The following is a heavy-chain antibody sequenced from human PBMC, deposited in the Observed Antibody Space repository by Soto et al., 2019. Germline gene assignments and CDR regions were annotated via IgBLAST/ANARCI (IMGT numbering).Heavy chain of an antibody. CDR1: GFTFSSYA. CDR3: AKGGGSYYNAFDI. CDR2: ISGSGGST. V-gene: IGHV3-23*01. Sequence: GVSLRLSCAASGFTFSSYAMSWVRQAPGKGREWVSAISGSGGSTDYADSVKGRFTISRDNSKNTLYLQMNSLRAEDTAVYYCAKGGGSYYNAFDIWGQGTMVTV. J-gene: IGHJ3*02. D-gene: IGHD1-26*01.